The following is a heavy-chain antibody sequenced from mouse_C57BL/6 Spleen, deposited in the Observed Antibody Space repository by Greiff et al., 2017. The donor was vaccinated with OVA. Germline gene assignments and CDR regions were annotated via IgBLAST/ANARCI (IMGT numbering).Heavy chain of an antibody. CDR1: GYSFTDYN. D-gene: IGHD2-5*01. V-gene: IGHV1-39*01. J-gene: IGHJ4*01. CDR2: INPNYGTT. Sequence: VQLQQSGPELVKPGASVKLSCKASGYSFTDYNMNWVKQSTGKSLEWIGVINPNYGTTSYNQKFKGKATLTVAQSSSTAYMQLNSLTSEDSAVFCRARGGYSNPGAMDYWGQGTSVTVSS. CDR3: ARGGYSNPGAMDY.